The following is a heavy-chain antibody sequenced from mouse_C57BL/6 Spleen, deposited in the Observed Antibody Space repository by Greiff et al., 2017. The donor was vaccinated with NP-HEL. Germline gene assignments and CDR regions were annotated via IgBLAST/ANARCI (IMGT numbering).Heavy chain of an antibody. V-gene: IGHV1-69*01. CDR1: GYTFTSYW. Sequence: VQLQQPGAELVMPGASVKLSCKASGYTFTSYWMHWVKQRPGQGLEWIGEIDPSDSYTNYNQKFKGKSILTVDKSSSTAYMQLSSLTSEDSAVYYCARKDYDYDGAWFAYWGQGTLVTVSA. CDR2: IDPSDSYT. D-gene: IGHD2-4*01. CDR3: ARKDYDYDGAWFAY. J-gene: IGHJ3*01.